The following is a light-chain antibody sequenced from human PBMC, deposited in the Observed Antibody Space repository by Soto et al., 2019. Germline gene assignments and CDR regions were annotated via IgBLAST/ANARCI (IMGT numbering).Light chain of an antibody. J-gene: IGKJ4*01. CDR1: QSVSSS. V-gene: IGKV3-15*01. CDR2: GTS. Sequence: ETVLAQSPGTLSVSPGARATLSCRASQSVSSSLAWYQQKPGQAPRLPIYGTSTRANGLPARFSGSGSGTELTLTISSLQSEDFAVYYCQQYNNWPLTFGGGTKVDIK. CDR3: QQYNNWPLT.